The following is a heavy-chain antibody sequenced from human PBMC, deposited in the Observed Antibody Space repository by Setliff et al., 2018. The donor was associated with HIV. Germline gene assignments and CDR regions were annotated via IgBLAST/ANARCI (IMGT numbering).Heavy chain of an antibody. J-gene: IGHJ6*03. CDR1: GGSLTNYY. Sequence: PSETLSLTCALYGGSLTNYYWTWIRKSPGKGLEWIGEIVDSGATNYNPSLKSRVTILLDTSKKQFSLKLNSVTAADTGVYYCARHRDPPGTSWIYYYYYMDLWGEGTTVTVSS. V-gene: IGHV4-34*12. CDR3: ARHRDPPGTSWIYYYYYMDL. CDR2: IVDSGAT. D-gene: IGHD6-13*01.